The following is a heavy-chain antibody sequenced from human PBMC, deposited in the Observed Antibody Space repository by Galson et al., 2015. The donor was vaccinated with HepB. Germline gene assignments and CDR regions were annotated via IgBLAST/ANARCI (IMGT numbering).Heavy chain of an antibody. Sequence: VKVSCKASGYTFTSYGINWVRQAPGQGLEWMGWISAYNCNTNYAQKLQGRVTMTTDTSTSTAYMELRSLRSDDTAVYYCARDAWNHRGFDYWGQGTLVTVSS. V-gene: IGHV1-18*01. CDR1: GYTFTSYG. CDR2: ISAYNCNT. D-gene: IGHD1-14*01. J-gene: IGHJ4*02. CDR3: ARDAWNHRGFDY.